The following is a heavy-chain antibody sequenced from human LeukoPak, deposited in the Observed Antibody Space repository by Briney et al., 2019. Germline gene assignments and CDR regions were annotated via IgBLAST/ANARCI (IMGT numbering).Heavy chain of an antibody. CDR1: GFTFSSYS. D-gene: IGHD4-23*01. Sequence: GGSLRLSCAASGFTFSSYSMNWVRQAPGKGLEWVSSISSSSSYIYYADSVKGRFTISRDNAKNSLYLQMSSLRAEDTAVYYCARDYGGGSPFDYWGQGTLVTVSS. V-gene: IGHV3-21*06. CDR2: ISSSSSYI. CDR3: ARDYGGGSPFDY. J-gene: IGHJ4*02.